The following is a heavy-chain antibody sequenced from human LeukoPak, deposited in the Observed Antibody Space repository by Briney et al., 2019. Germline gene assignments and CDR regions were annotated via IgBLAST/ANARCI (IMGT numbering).Heavy chain of an antibody. CDR3: AKRRHYYGSGDYYRDP. CDR1: GFTFSSYA. Sequence: GGSLSLSCAASGFTFSSYAMSWVRQAPGKGLEWVSSISGSGTNTYYADSVKGRFTISRDNSRNLLFLQMSSLRVEDTAVYHCAKRRHYYGSGDYYRDPWGQGTLVTVSS. CDR2: ISGSGTNT. J-gene: IGHJ5*02. V-gene: IGHV3-23*01. D-gene: IGHD3-10*01.